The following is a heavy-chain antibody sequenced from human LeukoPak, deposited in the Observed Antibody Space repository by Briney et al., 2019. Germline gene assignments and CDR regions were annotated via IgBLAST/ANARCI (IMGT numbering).Heavy chain of an antibody. J-gene: IGHJ4*02. CDR2: IYYSGST. CDR1: GGSISSYY. Sequence: SETLSLTCTVSGGSISSYYWSWIRQPPGKGLEWIGYIYYSGSTNYSPSLKSRVTISVDTSKNQFSLRLSSVTAADTAVYYCARVTGYMIEDYFDYWGQGTLVTVSS. V-gene: IGHV4-59*01. D-gene: IGHD3-22*01. CDR3: ARVTGYMIEDYFDY.